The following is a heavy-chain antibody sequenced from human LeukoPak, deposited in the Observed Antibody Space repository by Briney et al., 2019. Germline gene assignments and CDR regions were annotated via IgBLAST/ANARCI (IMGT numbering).Heavy chain of an antibody. D-gene: IGHD3-10*01. V-gene: IGHV3-7*01. CDR3: ARDRAYYYGSGSYSEDAFDI. J-gene: IGHJ3*02. Sequence: PGGSLRLSCAASGFTFSSYWMSWVRQAPGKGLEWVANIKQDGSEKYYVDSVKGRFTISRDNAKNSLYLQMNSLRAEDTAVYYCARDRAYYYGSGSYSEDAFDIWGQGTMVTVSS. CDR1: GFTFSSYW. CDR2: IKQDGSEK.